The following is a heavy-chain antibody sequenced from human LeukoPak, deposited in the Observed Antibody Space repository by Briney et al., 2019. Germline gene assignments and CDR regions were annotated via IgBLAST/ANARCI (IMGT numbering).Heavy chain of an antibody. V-gene: IGHV4-34*01. J-gene: IGHJ5*02. CDR3: ARGWTYYGSGRQSGDP. D-gene: IGHD3-10*01. CDR2: INHSGST. Sequence: PSETLSLTCAVYGGSFSGYYWSWIRQPPGKGLEWIGEINHSGSTNYNPSLKSRVTISVDTSKNQFSLKLSSVTAADTAVYYCARGWTYYGSGRQSGDPWGQGTLVTVSS. CDR1: GGSFSGYY.